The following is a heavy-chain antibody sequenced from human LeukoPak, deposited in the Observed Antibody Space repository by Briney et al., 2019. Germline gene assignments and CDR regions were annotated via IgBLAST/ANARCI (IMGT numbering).Heavy chain of an antibody. D-gene: IGHD5-18*01. J-gene: IGHJ4*02. Sequence: SQTLSLTCAISLDSLSINSAACNWISHSPSRGLEWLGSTYYRSKWYNDYAVSVKSRITINPDTSKNQFSLQLNSVTPEDTAVYYCVRSPVEYSYNYYVDYWGQGTLVTVSS. V-gene: IGHV6-1*01. CDR3: VRSPVEYSYNYYVDY. CDR2: TYYRSKWYN. CDR1: LDSLSINSAA.